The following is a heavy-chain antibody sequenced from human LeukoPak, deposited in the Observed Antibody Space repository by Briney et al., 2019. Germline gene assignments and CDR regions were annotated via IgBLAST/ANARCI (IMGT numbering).Heavy chain of an antibody. D-gene: IGHD6-19*01. Sequence: PSETLSLTCTVSGYSISSGYYWGWIRQPPGKGLEWIGSIYHSGSTYYNPSLKSRVTISVDTSKNQFSLKLSSVTAADTAVYYCARREPIAVAGHFDYWGQGTLVTVSS. V-gene: IGHV4-38-2*02. CDR1: GYSISSGYY. CDR3: ARREPIAVAGHFDY. J-gene: IGHJ4*02. CDR2: IYHSGST.